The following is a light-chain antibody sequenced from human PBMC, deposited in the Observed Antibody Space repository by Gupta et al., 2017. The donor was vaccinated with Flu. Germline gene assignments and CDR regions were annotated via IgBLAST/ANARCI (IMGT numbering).Light chain of an antibody. J-gene: IGLJ1*01. Sequence: GTPGQRVTISCSGSTSNIGTNTVNWYQQVPGTSPKLLIYGSNQRPSGVPDRFAGSKSGTSASLAISGLQSEDEADYYCAAWDDSLNGHYVFGTGTKVTVL. V-gene: IGLV1-44*01. CDR1: TSNIGTNT. CDR2: GSN. CDR3: AAWDDSLNGHYV.